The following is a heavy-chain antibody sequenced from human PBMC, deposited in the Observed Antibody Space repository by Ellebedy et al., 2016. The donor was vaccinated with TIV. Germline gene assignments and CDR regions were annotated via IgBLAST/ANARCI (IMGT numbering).Heavy chain of an antibody. V-gene: IGHV3-33*08. CDR1: GFTVSSNY. D-gene: IGHD3-22*01. CDR3: ARGVYDSSGYPTADTYYFDY. J-gene: IGHJ4*02. Sequence: GGSLRLSXAASGFTVSSNYMSWVRQAPGKGLEWVAVIWYDGSNKYYADSVKGRFTISRDNSKNTLYLQMNSLRAEDTAVYYCARGVYDSSGYPTADTYYFDYWGQGTLVTVSS. CDR2: IWYDGSNK.